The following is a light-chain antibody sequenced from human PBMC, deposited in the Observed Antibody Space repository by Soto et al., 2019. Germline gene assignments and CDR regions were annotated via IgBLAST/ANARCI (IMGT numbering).Light chain of an antibody. CDR2: EVS. Sequence: PGQSVTISCAGTSSDVGGYNYVSWYQQYPGKVPKLMIYEVSERPSGVPDRFSGSKSGNTAFLTVSGLQAEDEADYYCLSYADTAYVFGTGSK. CDR3: LSYADTAYV. J-gene: IGLJ1*01. V-gene: IGLV2-8*01. CDR1: SSDVGGYNY.